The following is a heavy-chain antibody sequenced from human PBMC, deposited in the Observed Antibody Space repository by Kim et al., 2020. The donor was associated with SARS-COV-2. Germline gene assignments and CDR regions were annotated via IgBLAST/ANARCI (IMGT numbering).Heavy chain of an antibody. CDR3: ARRLPPYGYYFDY. Sequence: SETLSLTCTVSGGSISSSSYYWGWIRQPPGKGLEWIGSIYYSGSTYYNPSLKSRVTISVDTSKNQFSLKLSSVTAADTAVYYCARRLPPYGYYFDYWGQGTLVTVSS. D-gene: IGHD4-17*01. CDR1: GGSISSSSYY. J-gene: IGHJ4*02. CDR2: IYYSGST. V-gene: IGHV4-39*01.